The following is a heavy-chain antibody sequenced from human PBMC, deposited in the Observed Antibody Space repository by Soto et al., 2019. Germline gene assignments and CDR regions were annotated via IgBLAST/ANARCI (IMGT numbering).Heavy chain of an antibody. V-gene: IGHV1-69*13. CDR1: GGTFSSYA. D-gene: IGHD2-2*01. Sequence: SVKVSCKASGGTFSSYAISWVRQAPGQGLEWMGGIIPIFGTANYAQKFQGRVTITADESTSTAYMELSSLRSEDTAVYYCARIYCSSTSCRSPGDYWGQGTLVTVSS. CDR3: ARIYCSSTSCRSPGDY. CDR2: IIPIFGTA. J-gene: IGHJ4*02.